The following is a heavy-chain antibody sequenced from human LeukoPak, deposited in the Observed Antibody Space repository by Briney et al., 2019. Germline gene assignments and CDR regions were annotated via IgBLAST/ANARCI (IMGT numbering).Heavy chain of an antibody. Sequence: PSETLSLTCAVYGGSFSGYYWSWIRQPPGKGLEWIGEINHSGSTNYNPSLKSRVTISVGTSKNQFSLKLSSVTAADTAVYYCARDAPGGGYSHWGQGTLVTVSS. D-gene: IGHD3-16*01. CDR2: INHSGST. CDR3: ARDAPGGGYSH. V-gene: IGHV4-34*01. CDR1: GGSFSGYY. J-gene: IGHJ4*02.